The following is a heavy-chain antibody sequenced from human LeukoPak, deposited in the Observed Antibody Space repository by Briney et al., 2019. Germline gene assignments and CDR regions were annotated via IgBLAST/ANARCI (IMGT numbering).Heavy chain of an antibody. CDR3: ARDHEQVVQLDAFDI. D-gene: IGHD1-1*01. J-gene: IGHJ3*02. CDR1: GFTFSSYS. CDR2: ISSSGTYI. V-gene: IGHV3-21*01. Sequence: GGSLRLTCAASGFTFSSYSMNWVRQAPGKGLEWVSSISSSGTYIYYADSVKGRFTISRDDAKNSLYLQMNSLRAEDTAVYCCARDHEQVVQLDAFDIWGQGTMVTVSS.